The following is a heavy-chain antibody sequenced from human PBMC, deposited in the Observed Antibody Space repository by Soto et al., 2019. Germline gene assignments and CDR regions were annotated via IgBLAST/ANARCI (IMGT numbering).Heavy chain of an antibody. CDR2: IKSKTDGGTT. J-gene: IGHJ4*02. V-gene: IGHV3-15*01. Sequence: NPGGSLRLSCAASGFTFSNAWMSWVRQAPGKGLEWVGRIKSKTDGGTTDYAAPVKGRFTISRDDSKNTLYLQMNSLKTEDTAVYYCTTDPSLWFGELSPFDYWGQGTLVTVSS. CDR1: GFTFSNAW. CDR3: TTDPSLWFGELSPFDY. D-gene: IGHD3-10*01.